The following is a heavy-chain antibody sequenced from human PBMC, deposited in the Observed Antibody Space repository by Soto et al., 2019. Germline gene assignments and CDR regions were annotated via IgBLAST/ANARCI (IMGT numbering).Heavy chain of an antibody. V-gene: IGHV4-4*02. CDR2: IYHSGST. D-gene: IGHD3-10*01. Sequence: PSETMSLTCAVSGGSISSSNWWSWVRQPPGKGLEWIGEIYHSGSTNYNPSLKSRVTISVDKSKNQFSLKLSSVTAADTAVYYCASYHYYGSGSSPGDWFDPWGQGTLVTVSS. CDR3: ASYHYYGSGSSPGDWFDP. CDR1: GGSISSSNW. J-gene: IGHJ5*02.